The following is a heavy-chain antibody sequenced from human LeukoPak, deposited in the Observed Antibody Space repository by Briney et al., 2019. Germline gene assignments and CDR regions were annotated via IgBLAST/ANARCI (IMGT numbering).Heavy chain of an antibody. V-gene: IGHV1-18*01. CDR1: GYTLTSYG. J-gene: IGHJ4*02. CDR3: ARGAYGDK. D-gene: IGHD4-17*01. Sequence: ASVKVSCKASGYTLTSYGINWMRRAPGQGLEWMGWISTQSGNTNYAQKVQGRLTLTTDRSTNTAHMELRSLRSDDTAVYYCARGAYGDKWGQGTMVTVSS. CDR2: ISTQSGNT.